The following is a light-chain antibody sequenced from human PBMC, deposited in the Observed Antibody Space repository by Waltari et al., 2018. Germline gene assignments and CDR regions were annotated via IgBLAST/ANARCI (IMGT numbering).Light chain of an antibody. CDR2: NTN. CDR3: VVYMGSDIWV. V-gene: IGLV8-61*01. Sequence: QTVVTQEPSLSVSPGGTVTLTCGLTSGSVSSNYYPSWYQQTPGQAPRTLIYNTNIRSSGVPDRFSGSILGNKAALTITGAQADDESDYYCVVYMGSDIWVFGGVTKLTVL. CDR1: SGSVSSNYY. J-gene: IGLJ3*02.